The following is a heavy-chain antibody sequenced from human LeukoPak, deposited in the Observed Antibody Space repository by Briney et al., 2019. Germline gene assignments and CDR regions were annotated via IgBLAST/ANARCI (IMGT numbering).Heavy chain of an antibody. CDR3: AKDIHAYYYDSSGHNPGYFDY. Sequence: GGSLRLSCAASGFTFSGYSMNWVRQAPGKGLEWVSSISSSSSYIYYADSVKGRFTISRDNSKNSLYLQMNSLRTEDTALYYCAKDIHAYYYDSSGHNPGYFDYWGQGTLVTVSS. V-gene: IGHV3-21*04. J-gene: IGHJ4*02. CDR1: GFTFSGYS. CDR2: ISSSSSYI. D-gene: IGHD3-22*01.